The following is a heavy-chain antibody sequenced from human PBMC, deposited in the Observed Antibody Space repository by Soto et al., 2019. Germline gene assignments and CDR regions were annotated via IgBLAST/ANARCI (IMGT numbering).Heavy chain of an antibody. Sequence: QVQLVQPGPEVRKPGASVKVSCKASGYTFNNYFMHWGRHAPAQGLEWMGVITPSSGSTTYAQRCQSRHTMTWETSTSTVSMELGSLRSDVTAVYLCAEDMAPIWNSVGCASGAQHCFDLWGQGTMVTVSS. CDR1: GYTFNNYF. V-gene: IGHV1-46*02. J-gene: IGHJ5*02. CDR3: AEDMAPIWNSVGCASGAQHCFDL. D-gene: IGHD1-7*01. CDR2: ITPSSGST.